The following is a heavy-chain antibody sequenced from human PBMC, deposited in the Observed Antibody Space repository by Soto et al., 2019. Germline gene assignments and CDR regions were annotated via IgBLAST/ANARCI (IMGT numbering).Heavy chain of an antibody. CDR2: INPNSGGT. CDR1: GYTFTGYY. D-gene: IGHD3-10*01. Sequence: ASVKVSCKASGYTFTGYYMHWVRQAPGQGLEWMGWINPNSGGTNYAQKFQGRVTMTRDTSISTAYMELSRLRSDDTAVYYCARVSITMVGGVFNWFDPWGQGTMVTVYS. J-gene: IGHJ5*02. V-gene: IGHV1-2*02. CDR3: ARVSITMVGGVFNWFDP.